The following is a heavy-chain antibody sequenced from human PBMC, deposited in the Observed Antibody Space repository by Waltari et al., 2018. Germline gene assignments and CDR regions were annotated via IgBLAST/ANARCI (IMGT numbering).Heavy chain of an antibody. V-gene: IGHV3-21*01. J-gene: IGHJ4*02. CDR2: ISDSSVFI. CDR3: ARVVSAAGTLYQFDY. D-gene: IGHD6-13*01. CDR1: GFSFSTYT. Sequence: EVQLVESGGGLVKPGGSLRVSWEASGFSFSTYTMNWVRQAPGKGLEWVSSISDSSVFIYYADSVKGRFTISRDNVKNSVSLQMSSLRADDSAVYYCARVVSAAGTLYQFDYWGQGTLVTVSS.